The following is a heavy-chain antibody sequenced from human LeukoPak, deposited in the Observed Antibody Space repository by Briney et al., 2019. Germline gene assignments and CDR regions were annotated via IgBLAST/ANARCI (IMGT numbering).Heavy chain of an antibody. CDR1: GGSFSGYY. D-gene: IGHD3-22*01. CDR3: ARVRRYYYDSSGYYYGRWYFDY. J-gene: IGHJ4*02. Sequence: SSETLSLTCAVYGGSFSGYYWSWIRQPPGKGLEWIGEINHSGSTNYNPSLKSRVTISVDTSKNQFSLKLSSVTAADTAVYYCARVRRYYYDSSGYYYGRWYFDYWGQGTLVTVSS. V-gene: IGHV4-34*01. CDR2: INHSGST.